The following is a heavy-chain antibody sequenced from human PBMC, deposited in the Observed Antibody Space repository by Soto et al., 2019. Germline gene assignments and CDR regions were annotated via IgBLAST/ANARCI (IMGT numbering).Heavy chain of an antibody. Sequence: WXSVKGYCKAACYTFIDDGVGWVRQAPGQGLEWMGWISAYNGDKKYAQNVQGRVTLTTDTSTSTAYMEVRTLRSDDTAAYYCARDGPHIPAVGDVWGQGTTVTVSS. CDR2: ISAYNGDK. CDR3: ARDGPHIPAVGDV. V-gene: IGHV1-18*01. CDR1: CYTFIDDG. D-gene: IGHD6-13*01. J-gene: IGHJ6*02.